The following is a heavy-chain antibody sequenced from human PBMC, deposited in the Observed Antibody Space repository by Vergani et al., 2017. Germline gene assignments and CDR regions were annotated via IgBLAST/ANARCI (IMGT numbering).Heavy chain of an antibody. V-gene: IGHV3-48*04. J-gene: IGHJ6*02. D-gene: IGHD6-6*01. CDR1: GFTFSSYA. Sequence: EVQLLESGGGLVQPGGSLRLSCAASGFTFSSYAMSWVRQAPGKGLEWVSYISSSGSTIYYADSVKGRFTISRDNAKNSLYLQMNSLKTEDTAVYYCTTVSSSTPDLYYYYGMDVWGQGTTVTVSS. CDR2: ISSSGSTI. CDR3: TTVSSSTPDLYYYYGMDV.